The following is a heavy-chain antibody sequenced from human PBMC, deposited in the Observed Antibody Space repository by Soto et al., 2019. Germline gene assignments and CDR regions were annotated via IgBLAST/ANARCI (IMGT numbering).Heavy chain of an antibody. J-gene: IGHJ4*02. CDR3: ARDQGSHPGD. D-gene: IGHD6-13*01. CDR2: IHHSGSA. CDR1: GLSISSGDW. Sequence: QVQLQESGPGLVRPSGTVSLTCAVSGLSISSGDWWSWVRQPPGRGLEWIGEIHHSGSANYNPSLKSRVTLSVVPSKDLFSLTLISVTAANTAFYYSARDQGSHPGDWGQGTLVSVSS. V-gene: IGHV4-4*02.